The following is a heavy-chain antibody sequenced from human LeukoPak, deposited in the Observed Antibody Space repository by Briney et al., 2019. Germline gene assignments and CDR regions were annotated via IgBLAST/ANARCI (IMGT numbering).Heavy chain of an antibody. CDR3: ARDGGIYNSSGYYYDY. J-gene: IGHJ4*02. Sequence: GGSLRLSCAASGFTFSSYWMHWVRQVPGKGLVWVSRINSDGSSTNYADSVKGRFTISRDNAKNTLYLQMNSLRAEDTAVYYCARDGGIYNSSGYYYDYWGQGTLVTVSS. D-gene: IGHD3-22*01. CDR2: INSDGSST. CDR1: GFTFSSYW. V-gene: IGHV3-74*01.